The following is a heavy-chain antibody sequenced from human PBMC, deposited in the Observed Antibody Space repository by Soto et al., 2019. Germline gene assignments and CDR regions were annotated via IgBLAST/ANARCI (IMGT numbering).Heavy chain of an antibody. Sequence: QVQLQESGPGLVKPSQTLSLTCTVSGGSINSDGYYWSWIRQHPGKALEWVAFISYSGGTYHNPSLNSRVTMSLDTSTNQFSLGLSSVTAADTAVYHCARVRAGFFCSGRSDNWFHPWGQGTLVTVSS. D-gene: IGHD2-15*01. V-gene: IGHV4-31*03. CDR2: ISYSGGT. CDR3: ARVRAGFFCSGRSDNWFHP. CDR1: GGSINSDGYY. J-gene: IGHJ5*02.